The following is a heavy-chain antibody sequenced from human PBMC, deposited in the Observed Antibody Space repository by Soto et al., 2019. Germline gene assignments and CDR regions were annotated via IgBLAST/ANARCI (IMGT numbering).Heavy chain of an antibody. CDR1: GGSISGGVHS. D-gene: IGHD2-8*01. CDR3: ASEIMPLTNDWYFAL. V-gene: IGHV4-30-4*01. J-gene: IGHJ2*01. CDR2: IFDSGST. Sequence: QVQLQESGPGLVKPSETLSLTCTVSGGSISGGVHSWSWIRQPPGKGLEWIGHIFDSGSTYYNPSLKSRLTLSVDTSKNQFSLRLSSVTAADTAVYYCASEIMPLTNDWYFALWGRGTLVTVSS.